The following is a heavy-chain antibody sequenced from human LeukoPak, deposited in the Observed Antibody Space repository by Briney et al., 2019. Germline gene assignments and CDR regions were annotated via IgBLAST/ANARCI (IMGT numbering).Heavy chain of an antibody. CDR1: GGSISSYY. Sequence: SETLSLTCTVSGGSISSYYWSWIRQPPGKGLEWIGYIYYSGSTNYNPSLKSRVTISVDTSKNQFSLKLSSVTAADTAVYYCARRAERYSCSWYDYWGQGTLVTVSS. CDR2: IYYSGST. J-gene: IGHJ4*02. D-gene: IGHD6-13*01. CDR3: ARRAERYSCSWYDY. V-gene: IGHV4-59*08.